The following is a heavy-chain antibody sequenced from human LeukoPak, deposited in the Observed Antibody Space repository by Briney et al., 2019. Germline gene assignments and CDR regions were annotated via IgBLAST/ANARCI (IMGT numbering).Heavy chain of an antibody. D-gene: IGHD1-26*01. Sequence: GRSLRLSCAASGFTFSSYAMHWVRQAPGKGLKWVAVISYDGSNKYYADSVKGRFTISRDNSKNTLYLQMNSLRAEDTAVYYCARDVGGIVGATPWGVGDYWGQGTLVTVSS. CDR3: ARDVGGIVGATPWGVGDY. J-gene: IGHJ4*02. CDR2: ISYDGSNK. CDR1: GFTFSSYA. V-gene: IGHV3-30-3*01.